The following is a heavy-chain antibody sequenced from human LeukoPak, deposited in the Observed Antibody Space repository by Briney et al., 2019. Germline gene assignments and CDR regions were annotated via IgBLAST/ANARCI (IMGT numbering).Heavy chain of an antibody. CDR3: ARAYYDSSGYYYVTDAFDI. J-gene: IGHJ3*02. CDR2: IDYSGSA. Sequence: SETLSLTCTVSGGSISSYYWSWIRQSPGKGLEWIGYIDYSGSAYYNPSLKSRVTISVDTAKNQFSLQLNSVTPEDTAVYYCARAYYDSSGYYYVTDAFDIWGQGTTVTVSS. V-gene: IGHV4-59*12. D-gene: IGHD3-22*01. CDR1: GGSISSYY.